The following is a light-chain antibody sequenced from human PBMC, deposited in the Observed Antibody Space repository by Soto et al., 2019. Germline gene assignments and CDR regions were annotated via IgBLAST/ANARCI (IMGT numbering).Light chain of an antibody. J-gene: IGKJ1*01. CDR1: QSISDRF. V-gene: IGKV3-20*01. CDR3: HQYESSHQT. Sequence: EIVLTQSPGTLSLSPGERATLSCRASQSISDRFLAWYQQKPGQTPRLLIHRVSTRATGTPGRFSDSGSGTDFTLTISRLEPEDFAVYYCHQYESSHQTFGQGTRVEIK. CDR2: RVS.